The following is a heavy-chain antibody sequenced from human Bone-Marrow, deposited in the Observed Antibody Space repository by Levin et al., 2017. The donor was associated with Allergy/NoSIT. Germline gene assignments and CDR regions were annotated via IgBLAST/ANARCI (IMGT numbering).Heavy chain of an antibody. CDR1: GFTFSTHD. V-gene: IGHV3-13*01. Sequence: GESLKISCAASGFTFSTHDMHWVRQATGKGLEWVSAIGTAGDTYYSASVKGRFTISREDAKNSLYLHMNSLTAGDTAIYYCVREMTGIDWRELDYWGQGTLVTVSS. CDR3: VREMTGIDWRELDY. J-gene: IGHJ4*02. CDR2: IGTAGDT. D-gene: IGHD3-9*01.